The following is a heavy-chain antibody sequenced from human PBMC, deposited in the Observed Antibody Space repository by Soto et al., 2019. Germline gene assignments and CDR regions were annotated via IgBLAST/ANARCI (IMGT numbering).Heavy chain of an antibody. D-gene: IGHD2-21*02. CDR1: GGTFSSYA. Sequence: SVKVSCKASGGTFSSYAISWVRQAPGQGLEWMGGIIPIFGTANYAQKFQGRVTITADESTSTAYMELSSLRSEDTAVYYCARTSGGFITVVTPAYGMDFWGQGTTVTVS. CDR3: ARTSGGFITVVTPAYGMDF. J-gene: IGHJ6*02. V-gene: IGHV1-69*13. CDR2: IIPIFGTA.